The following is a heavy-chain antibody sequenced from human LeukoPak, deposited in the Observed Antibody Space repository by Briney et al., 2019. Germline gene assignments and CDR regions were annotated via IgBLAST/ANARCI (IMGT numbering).Heavy chain of an antibody. D-gene: IGHD3-10*01. V-gene: IGHV4-38-2*02. CDR1: GYSISSGYY. Sequence: SETLSLTCTVSGYSISSGYYWGWIRQPPGKGLEWIGSIYHSGSTYYNPSLKSRVTISVGTSKNQFSLRLSSVTAADTAVYYCASVQFGAIDYWGQGTLVTVSS. J-gene: IGHJ4*02. CDR2: IYHSGST. CDR3: ASVQFGAIDY.